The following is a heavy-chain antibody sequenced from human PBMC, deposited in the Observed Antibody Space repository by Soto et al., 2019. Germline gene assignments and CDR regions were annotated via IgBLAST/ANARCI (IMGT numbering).Heavy chain of an antibody. CDR3: ARFSVDTAMFVY. CDR1: GYTFTSYD. Sequence: QVQLVQSGAEVKKPGASVKVSCKASGYTFTSYDINWVRQATGQGLEWMGWMNPNSGNTGYAQKFQGRVTMTRNTSLSTAYMELSSLRSEETAVYYCARFSVDTAMFVYWGQGTLLTVSS. J-gene: IGHJ4*02. D-gene: IGHD5-18*01. V-gene: IGHV1-8*01. CDR2: MNPNSGNT.